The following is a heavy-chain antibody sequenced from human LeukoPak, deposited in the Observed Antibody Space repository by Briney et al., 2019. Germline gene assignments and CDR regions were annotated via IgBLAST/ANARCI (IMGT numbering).Heavy chain of an antibody. CDR3: AAAKAYCGGDCYSWDY. D-gene: IGHD2-21*02. Sequence: PSETLSLTCTVSGGSISNGDHYWSWIRQHPGKGLEWIEHIYYSGSTYYNPSLKSRGIISVETSKNQFSLKLSSVTAADTAVYYCAAAKAYCGGDCYSWDYWGQGTLVTVSS. CDR2: IYYSGST. CDR1: GGSISNGDHY. V-gene: IGHV4-31*03. J-gene: IGHJ4*02.